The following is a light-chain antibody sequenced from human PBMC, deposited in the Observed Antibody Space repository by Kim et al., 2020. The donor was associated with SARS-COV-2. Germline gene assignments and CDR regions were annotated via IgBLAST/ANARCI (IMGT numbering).Light chain of an antibody. CDR3: QVWDSSTWV. CDR1: NFVRRN. CDR2: RDY. Sequence: SYELTQPLSVSVALGQTASITCGGNNFVRRNVHWYQQRPGQAPVLVIYRDYNRPSGIPERFSGSNSGNTATLTISRAQDGDEADYYCQVWDSSTWVFGGGTKLTVL. V-gene: IGLV3-9*01. J-gene: IGLJ3*02.